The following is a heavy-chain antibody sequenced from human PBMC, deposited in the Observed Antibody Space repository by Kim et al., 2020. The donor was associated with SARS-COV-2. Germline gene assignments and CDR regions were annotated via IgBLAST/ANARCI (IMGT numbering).Heavy chain of an antibody. CDR3: AREGDTAMVLDY. CDR1: GFTFSSYG. V-gene: IGHV3-30*03. CDR2: ISYDGSNK. Sequence: GGSLRLSCAASGFTFSSYGMHWVRQAPGKGLEWVAVISYDGSNKYYAHSVKGRFTISRDNSKNTLYLQMNSLRAEDTAVYYCAREGDTAMVLDYWGQGTL. J-gene: IGHJ4*02. D-gene: IGHD5-18*01.